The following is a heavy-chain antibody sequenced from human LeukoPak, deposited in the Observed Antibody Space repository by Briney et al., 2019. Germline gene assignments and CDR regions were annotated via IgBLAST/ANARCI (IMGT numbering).Heavy chain of an antibody. CDR3: AKTYCGGDCYSRALAFDI. J-gene: IGHJ3*02. V-gene: IGHV3-43*02. CDR1: GFTFDDYA. CDR2: ISGDGGST. D-gene: IGHD2-21*02. Sequence: GGSLRLSCAASGFTFDDYAMHWVRQAPGKGLEWVSLISGDGGSTYYADSVKGRFTISRDNSKNSLYLQINSLRTEDTALYYCAKTYCGGDCYSRALAFDIWGQGTMVTVSS.